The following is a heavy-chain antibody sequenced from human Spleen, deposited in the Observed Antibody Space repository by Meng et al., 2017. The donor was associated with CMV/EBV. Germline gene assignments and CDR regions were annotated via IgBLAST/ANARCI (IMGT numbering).Heavy chain of an antibody. D-gene: IGHD2-2*01. CDR2: INPNSGNT. CDR3: ARVGHCSSTSWTCHFDY. J-gene: IGHJ4*02. CDR1: GYAFTGYY. V-gene: IGHV1-2*02. Sequence: ASVKVSCKASGYAFTGYYIYWVRQAPGRGLESMGRINPNSGNTNYAQKFQGSVTMTRDTSISTAHMELSSLRSDDAAVYFCARVGHCSSTSWTCHFDYWGQGTLVTVSS.